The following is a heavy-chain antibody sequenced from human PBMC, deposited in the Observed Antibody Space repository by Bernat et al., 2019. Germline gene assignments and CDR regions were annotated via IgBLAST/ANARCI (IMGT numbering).Heavy chain of an antibody. J-gene: IGHJ4*02. CDR1: GFTFSSYG. V-gene: IGHV3-33*01. Sequence: QVQLVESGGRVVQPGRSLRLSCAASGFTFSSYGMHWVRQAPGKGLEWVAVIWYDGSNKYYADSVKGRFTISRDNSKNTLYLQMNSLRAEDTAVYYCARDVVAVAAYYFDYWGQGTLVTVSS. CDR3: ARDVVAVAAYYFDY. CDR2: IWYDGSNK. D-gene: IGHD6-19*01.